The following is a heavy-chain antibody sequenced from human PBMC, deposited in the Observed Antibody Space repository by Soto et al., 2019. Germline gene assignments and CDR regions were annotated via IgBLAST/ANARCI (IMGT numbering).Heavy chain of an antibody. CDR3: VSGDKGGFYDFWGCYYDDASDF. CDR2: ISGSGIST. Sequence: GGSLRLSCVASGFSFSSYAMSWVRQAPGKGLEWVSGISGSGISTYYADSVKGRFTISRDNSKKTLYLQMNSLRVEDTAGYYCVSGDKGGFYDFWGCYYDDASDFWGQGTMVTVSS. CDR1: GFSFSSYA. D-gene: IGHD3-3*01. V-gene: IGHV3-23*01. J-gene: IGHJ3*01.